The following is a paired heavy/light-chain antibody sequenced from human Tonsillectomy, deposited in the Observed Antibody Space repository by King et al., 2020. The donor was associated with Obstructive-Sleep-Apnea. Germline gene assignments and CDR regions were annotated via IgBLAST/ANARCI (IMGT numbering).Light chain of an antibody. Sequence: EIVLTQSPGTLSLSPGERATLSCRASQSVSSSYLAWYQQKPGQAPRLLIYGASRRATGIPDRFSGSGSGTDFTLTISRLEPEDFAVYYCQQYGSSPPGTFGQGTKVEIK. CDR2: GAS. CDR3: QQYGSSPPGT. J-gene: IGKJ1*01. CDR1: QSVSSSY. V-gene: IGKV3-20*01.
Heavy chain of an antibody. CDR2: IYSGGST. V-gene: IGHV3-66*01. D-gene: IGHD3-22*01. CDR1: GFTVSDNY. CDR3: ARGTYHYDSSGYYEDPYYFDY. J-gene: IGHJ4*02. Sequence: EVQLVESGGGLVQPGGSLRLSCAASGFTVSDNYMSWVRQAPGKGLEWVSVIYSGGSTYSADSVKGRFTISRDNSKNTLYLHMNSLRAEDTAVYYCARGTYHYDSSGYYEDPYYFDYWGQGTLVTVSS.